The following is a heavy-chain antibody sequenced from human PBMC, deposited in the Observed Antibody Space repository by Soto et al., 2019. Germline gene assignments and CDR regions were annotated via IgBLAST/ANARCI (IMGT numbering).Heavy chain of an antibody. CDR1: GGSISSGDYY. J-gene: IGHJ4*02. D-gene: IGHD3-10*01. V-gene: IGHV4-30-4*01. CDR3: ARDNDYYGSAY. CDR2: IYYSGST. Sequence: PSETLSLTCTVSGGSISSGDYYWSWIRQPPGKGLEWIGYIYYSGSTYYNPSLKSRVTISVDTSKNQFSLKLSSVTAADTAVYYCARDNDYYGSAYWGQGTLVTVSS.